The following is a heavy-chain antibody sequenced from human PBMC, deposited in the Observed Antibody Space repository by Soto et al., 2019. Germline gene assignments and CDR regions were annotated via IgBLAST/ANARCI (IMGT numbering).Heavy chain of an antibody. CDR1: GFTFDDYG. CDR3: ARLYYDFWSGYYYYYYYGMDV. J-gene: IGHJ6*02. CDR2: INWNGGST. D-gene: IGHD3-3*01. Sequence: GGSLRLSCAASGFTFDDYGMSWVRQDPGKGLEWVSGINWNGGSTSYADSVKGRFTISRDNAKNSLYLQMNSLRAEDTAVYYCARLYYDFWSGYYYYYYYGMDVWGQGTTVTVSS. V-gene: IGHV3-20*04.